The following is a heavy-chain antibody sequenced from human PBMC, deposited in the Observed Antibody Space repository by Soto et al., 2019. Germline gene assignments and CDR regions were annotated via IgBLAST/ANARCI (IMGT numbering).Heavy chain of an antibody. Sequence: QVQLVQSGAEVKKTGSSVKVSCKASGGAFNSHAFSWVRQAPGQGLEWMGGVIPISATRTYAQRFQGRVTIIADEFTTTGYMELSSLTSEDTAVYYCATERRYGSGSYYRFDSWGQGTRVTVSP. CDR2: VIPISATR. CDR1: GGAFNSHA. CDR3: ATERRYGSGSYYRFDS. D-gene: IGHD3-10*01. J-gene: IGHJ5*01. V-gene: IGHV1-69*12.